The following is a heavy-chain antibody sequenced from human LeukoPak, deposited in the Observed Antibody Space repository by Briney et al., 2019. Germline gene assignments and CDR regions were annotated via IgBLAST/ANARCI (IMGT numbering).Heavy chain of an antibody. CDR1: GFTFSSYV. CDR3: AKDRTSNGYYHDAFDI. D-gene: IGHD3-22*01. J-gene: IGHJ3*02. CDR2: ISNSGGST. V-gene: IGHV3-23*01. Sequence: GGSLRLSCAASGFTFSSYVMSWVRQAPGKGLEWVSSISNSGGSTYYADSVKGRFTISRDNSKNTLYLQMNSLRAEDTAVYYCAKDRTSNGYYHDAFDIWGQGTMVTVSS.